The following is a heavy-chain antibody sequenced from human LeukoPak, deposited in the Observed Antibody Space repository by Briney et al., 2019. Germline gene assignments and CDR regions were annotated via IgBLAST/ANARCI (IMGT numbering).Heavy chain of an antibody. J-gene: IGHJ4*02. CDR3: AKDNSGAGGYYFDY. V-gene: IGHV3-30*18. Sequence: GRSLRLSCAASGFTFRSYGMHWVRQAPGKGLEWVAVISDDGSNKYYADSVKGRFTISRDSSKNTLSLQMNSLRAEDTAVYYCAKDNSGAGGYYFDYWGQGTLVTVSS. CDR2: ISDDGSNK. CDR1: GFTFRSYG. D-gene: IGHD3-10*01.